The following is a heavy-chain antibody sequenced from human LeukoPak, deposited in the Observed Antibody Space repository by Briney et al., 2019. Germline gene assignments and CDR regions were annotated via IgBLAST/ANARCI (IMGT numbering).Heavy chain of an antibody. CDR2: ISSNGGST. D-gene: IGHD1-26*01. V-gene: IGHV3-64D*06. CDR3: VKAHMGEHGMDV. Sequence: PGGSLRLSCSASGFIFSSYAMHWVRQAPGKGLEFVSGISSNGGSTYYADSVKARFTMSRDNSKNALYLQMSSLRAEDTAVYYCVKAHMGEHGMDVWGQGTTVTVSS. CDR1: GFIFSSYA. J-gene: IGHJ6*02.